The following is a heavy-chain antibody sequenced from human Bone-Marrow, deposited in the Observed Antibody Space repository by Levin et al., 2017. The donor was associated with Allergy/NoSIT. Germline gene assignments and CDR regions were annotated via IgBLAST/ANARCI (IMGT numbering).Heavy chain of an antibody. CDR3: ARAIVAAFPRLDAFDI. V-gene: IGHV6-1*01. J-gene: IGHJ3*02. CDR2: TYYRSKWYN. D-gene: IGHD5-12*01. Sequence: PSETLSLTCAISGDSVSSNSAAWNWIRQSPSRGLEWLGRTYYRSKWYNDYAVSVKSRITINPDTSKNQFSLQLNSVTPEDTAVYYCARAIVAAFPRLDAFDIWGQGTMVTVSS. CDR1: GDSVSSNSAA.